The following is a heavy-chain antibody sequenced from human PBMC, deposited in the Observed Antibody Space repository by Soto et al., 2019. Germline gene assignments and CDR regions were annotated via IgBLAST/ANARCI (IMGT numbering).Heavy chain of an antibody. CDR2: INHSGST. D-gene: IGHD3-10*01. V-gene: IGHV4-34*01. J-gene: IGHJ5*02. Sequence: QVQLQQWGAGLLKPSETLSLTCAVYGGSFSGYYWSWIRQPPGKGLEWIGEINHSGSTNYNPSLKSRVTISVDTSKNQFSLKLSSVTAADKAVYYCARRYYYGSGSPSWFDPWGKGTLVTVSS. CDR3: ARRYYYGSGSPSWFDP. CDR1: GGSFSGYY.